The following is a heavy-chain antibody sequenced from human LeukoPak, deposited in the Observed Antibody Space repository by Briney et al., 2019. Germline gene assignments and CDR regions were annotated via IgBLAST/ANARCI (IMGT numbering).Heavy chain of an antibody. CDR3: GRDRGARSDTGGYFDY. Sequence: PSETLSLTCTVSGASISTSGFYWGWIRQPPGKGLEWIGAIFYSGGTYYNPSLKSRVTIPIDTSKNHFSLKVISVTAADTAVYYCGRDRGARSDTGGYFDYWGQGTLVTVSS. J-gene: IGHJ4*02. V-gene: IGHV4-39*07. CDR1: GASISTSGFY. CDR2: IFYSGGT. D-gene: IGHD1-14*01.